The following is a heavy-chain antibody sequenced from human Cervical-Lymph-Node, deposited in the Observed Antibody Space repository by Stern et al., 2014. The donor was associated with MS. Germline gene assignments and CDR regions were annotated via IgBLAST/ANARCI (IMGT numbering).Heavy chain of an antibody. CDR2: INPGGGST. D-gene: IGHD6-19*01. Sequence: DQLVESGAEVKKPGASVKVSCKAFGYTFTSNKMHWVRQAPGQGLEWMGIINPGGGSTRYAQKLQGRVTMTRDTSTSTVYMELTSLRSEDTAVYYCARDNVGWSVDSWGQGTLVIVSS. CDR1: GYTFTSNK. J-gene: IGHJ4*02. CDR3: ARDNVGWSVDS. V-gene: IGHV1-46*01.